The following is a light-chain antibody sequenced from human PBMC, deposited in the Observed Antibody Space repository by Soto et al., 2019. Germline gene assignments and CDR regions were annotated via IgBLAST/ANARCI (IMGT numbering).Light chain of an antibody. V-gene: IGLV1-40*01. J-gene: IGLJ1*01. CDR2: HNS. CDR3: QSYDSGLSAFYV. CDR1: SYKIGAGYD. Sequence: QSVLTQPPSVSGAPGQRVTISCPGSSYKIGAGYDVHWYQQLPGTAPKRLIYHNSDRPSGVPDRFSGSKSGTSASLAITGLQAEDEADYYCQSYDSGLSAFYVFGTGTKVTVL.